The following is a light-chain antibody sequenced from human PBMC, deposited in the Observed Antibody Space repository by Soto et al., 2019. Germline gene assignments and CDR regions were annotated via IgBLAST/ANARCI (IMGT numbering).Light chain of an antibody. V-gene: IGLV7-43*01. J-gene: IGLJ1*01. CDR2: SVD. Sequence: QTVVTQEPSVTVSPGGTVTLTCASATGAVSSGNFPSWFQQKPGQPPRALIYSVDSKHSWTPARFSGSLLEGKAALTLSHVQPEDEAEYYCLLYYGPAGVFGYGTKLTVL. CDR1: TGAVSSGNF. CDR3: LLYYGPAGV.